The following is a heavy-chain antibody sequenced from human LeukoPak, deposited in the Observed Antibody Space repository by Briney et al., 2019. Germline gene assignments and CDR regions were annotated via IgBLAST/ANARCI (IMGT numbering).Heavy chain of an antibody. CDR1: EFPFVDYA. J-gene: IGHJ4*02. Sequence: GGSLRLSCTASEFPFVDYAMSWFRQAPGKGLEWVGFIRSKEYGGTIEYAASVKGRFTISRDDSKGIAYLQMNSLETEDTAVYYCTRRRSGYYSIFDYWGQGTLVTVSS. CDR3: TRRRSGYYSIFDY. CDR2: IRSKEYGGTI. V-gene: IGHV3-49*03. D-gene: IGHD3-22*01.